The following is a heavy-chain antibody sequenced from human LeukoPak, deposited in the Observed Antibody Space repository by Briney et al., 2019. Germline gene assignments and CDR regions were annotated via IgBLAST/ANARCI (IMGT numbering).Heavy chain of an antibody. J-gene: IGHJ4*02. Sequence: SVKASCKASGGTFGNFAFSWVRQAPGQGLEWMGGIIPLFNTTNYAEKFQGRVTMSADKSTSTAYMELSSLRYEDTAIYFCARTWSGSYTNYFDFWGQGTLVTVSS. CDR1: GGTFGNFA. D-gene: IGHD1-26*01. V-gene: IGHV1-69*06. CDR3: ARTWSGSYTNYFDF. CDR2: IIPLFNTT.